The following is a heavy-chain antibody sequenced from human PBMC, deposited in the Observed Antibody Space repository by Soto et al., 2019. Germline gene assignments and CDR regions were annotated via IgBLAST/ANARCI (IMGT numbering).Heavy chain of an antibody. V-gene: IGHV4-4*07. J-gene: IGHJ3*01. CDR1: GGSFSGYY. D-gene: IGHD1-26*01. Sequence: QVQLQESGPGLVKPSETLSLTCTVSGGSFSGYYWSWIRQPAGKGLEWIGRIYTTGSTNYNPSLKSRVTMSADTSTNQCSLKLRTPTAADTAVYYCARAKGGSSLAFDVWGQGTMVTVSS. CDR3: ARAKGGSSLAFDV. CDR2: IYTTGST.